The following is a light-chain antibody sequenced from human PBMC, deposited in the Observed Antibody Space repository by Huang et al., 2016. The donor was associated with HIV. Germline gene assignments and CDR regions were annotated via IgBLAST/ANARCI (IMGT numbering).Light chain of an antibody. J-gene: IGKJ1*01. V-gene: IGKV3-20*01. Sequence: EIVLTQSPGSLSLSPGERATLSCRASQSVSRSFLAWYQQKSGQAPRLLSHGSSTSATGIPDRFSGSGSGTDFTLTISRLEPEDFAVYYCQQYGSSSWAFGQGTKVEIK. CDR1: QSVSRSF. CDR3: QQYGSSSWA. CDR2: GSS.